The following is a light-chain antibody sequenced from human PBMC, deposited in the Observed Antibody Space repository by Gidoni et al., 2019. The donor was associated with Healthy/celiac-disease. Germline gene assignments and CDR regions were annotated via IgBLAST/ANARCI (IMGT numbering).Light chain of an antibody. CDR3: QQFTGSPPLT. CDR1: QFISSTY. CDR2: GAS. Sequence: EIVLTQSPDTLSLSPGERATLSCRASQFISSTYLAWYQQKPGQAPRFLIYGASNRAAGTPDRFSGSGSGTDFTLTISRLEPEDFAVYYCQQFTGSPPLTFGGGTKVEIK. J-gene: IGKJ4*01. V-gene: IGKV3-20*01.